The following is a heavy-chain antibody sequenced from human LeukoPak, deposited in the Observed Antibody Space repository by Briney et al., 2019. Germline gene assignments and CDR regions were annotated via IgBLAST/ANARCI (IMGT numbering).Heavy chain of an antibody. J-gene: IGHJ3*02. Sequence: SETLSLTCAVYGGSFSGYYWSWIRQPPGKGLEWIGEINHSGSTNYNPSLKSRVTISVDTSKNQFSLKLSSVTAADTAVYYCARGRKQRYCSGGSCPDAFDIWGQGTMVTVSS. CDR3: ARGRKQRYCSGGSCPDAFDI. D-gene: IGHD2-15*01. CDR1: GGSFSGYY. V-gene: IGHV4-34*01. CDR2: INHSGST.